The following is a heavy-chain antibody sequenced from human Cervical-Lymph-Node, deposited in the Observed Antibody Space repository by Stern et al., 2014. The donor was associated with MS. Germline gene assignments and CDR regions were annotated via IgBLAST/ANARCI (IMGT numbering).Heavy chain of an antibody. CDR1: GYTFTSYW. Sequence: EMQLVESGPEVKRPGESLKISCQASGYTFTSYWIGWVRQMPGKGLECIAIIFPGGSDIRYSPSFQGQVTISADKSSSTAYLQWNNLKASDTAIYYCARQRYFDYWGQGTLVTVSS. V-gene: IGHV5-51*01. J-gene: IGHJ4*02. CDR3: ARQRYFDY. CDR2: IFPGGSDI.